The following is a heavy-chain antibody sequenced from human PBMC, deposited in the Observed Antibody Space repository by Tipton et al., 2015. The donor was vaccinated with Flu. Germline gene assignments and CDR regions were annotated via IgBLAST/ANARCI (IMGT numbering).Heavy chain of an antibody. D-gene: IGHD2-15*01. Sequence: QVQLVQSGAEVKKPGASVKVSCKASGYTFTSYNMYWVRQAPGLGPEWMGIICPTGGGTTYAQRFQGRVTLTRDKSTNTVYMEVSSLRSEDTAVYYCARDRGFGSYTFDYWGQGTLVTVAS. CDR2: ICPTGGGT. V-gene: IGHV1-46*01. J-gene: IGHJ4*02. CDR3: ARDRGFGSYTFDY. CDR1: GYTFTSYN.